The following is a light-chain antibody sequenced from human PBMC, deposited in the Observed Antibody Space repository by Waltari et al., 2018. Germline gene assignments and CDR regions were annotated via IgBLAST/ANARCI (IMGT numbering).Light chain of an antibody. CDR1: SGHSTYA. J-gene: IGLJ2*01. CDR3: QTWVTGIRVV. V-gene: IGLV4-69*02. Sequence: VLTQSPSASASLGASVKLTCTLSSGHSTYAIAWHQQQPGKGPRYLMKVDSNGGHFKGDGIPDRFSGSSSGTERYLTISSLQSDDEADYYCQTWVTGIRVVFGGGTKLTVL. CDR2: VDSNGGH.